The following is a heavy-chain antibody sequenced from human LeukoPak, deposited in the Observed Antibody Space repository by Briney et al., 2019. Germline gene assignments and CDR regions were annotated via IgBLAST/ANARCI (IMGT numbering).Heavy chain of an antibody. V-gene: IGHV5-10-1*01. D-gene: IGHD3-9*01. CDR2: IDPRDTYT. J-gene: IGHJ4*02. CDR3: ASSKYYDILTGYYNGLDY. Sequence: GESLRFSCKGSGYSFTSYWISWVRQLPGKGQEWMGRIDPRDTYTNYSPSFQGHVTISADKSISTAYLQWSSLKASDTAMYYCASSKYYDILTGYYNGLDYWGQGTLVTVSS. CDR1: GYSFTSYW.